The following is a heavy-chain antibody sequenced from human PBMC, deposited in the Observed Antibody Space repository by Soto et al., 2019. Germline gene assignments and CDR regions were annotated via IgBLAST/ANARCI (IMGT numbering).Heavy chain of an antibody. D-gene: IGHD5-12*01. CDR1: GGTFSSYA. CDR2: IIPIFGTA. J-gene: IGHJ6*02. Sequence: QVQLVQSGAEVKKPGSSVKVSCKASGGTFSSYAISWVRQAPGQGLEWMGGIIPIFGTANYAQKFQGRVTITADESTSTASMELSRLRFEDTAVYYCARKRGYSWSFSYSGMDVWGQGTTVTVSS. V-gene: IGHV1-69*01. CDR3: ARKRGYSWSFSYSGMDV.